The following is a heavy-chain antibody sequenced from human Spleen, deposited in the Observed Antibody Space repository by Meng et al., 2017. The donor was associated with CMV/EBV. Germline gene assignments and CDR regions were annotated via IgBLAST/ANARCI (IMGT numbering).Heavy chain of an antibody. D-gene: IGHD3-16*02. CDR1: GGSITTTNW. CDR3: ARDYIWGSYRCFDS. V-gene: IGHV4-4*02. CDR2: IYHRGIT. J-gene: IGHJ4*02. Sequence: SCTVSGGSITTTNWWTWVRQTPGKGLEWIGEIYHRGITNYNPSLKSRVTISLDKSKNQFSIKVKSMTAADTALYYCARDYIWGSYRCFDSWGQGTLVTVSS.